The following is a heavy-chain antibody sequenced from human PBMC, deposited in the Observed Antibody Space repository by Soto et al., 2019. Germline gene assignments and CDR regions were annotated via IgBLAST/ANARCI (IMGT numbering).Heavy chain of an antibody. J-gene: IGHJ4*02. CDR1: GGSLSSSNW. Sequence: PSETLSLTCAVSGGSLSSSNWWSWVRQPPGKGLEWIGEIYHSGSTNYNPSLKSRVTISVDKSKNQFSLKLSSVTAADTAVYYCARDHFWTWRDSGSRFDYWGQGTLVTVSS. V-gene: IGHV4-4*02. CDR2: IYHSGST. D-gene: IGHD1-26*01. CDR3: ARDHFWTWRDSGSRFDY.